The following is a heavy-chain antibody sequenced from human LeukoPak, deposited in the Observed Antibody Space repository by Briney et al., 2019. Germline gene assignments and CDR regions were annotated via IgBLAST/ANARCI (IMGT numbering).Heavy chain of an antibody. CDR3: ARGVHKGTGYSHFDY. J-gene: IGHJ4*02. D-gene: IGHD3/OR15-3a*01. CDR2: ISGTRRYT. CDR1: GFTFSDYY. V-gene: IGHV3-11*06. Sequence: KTGGSLRLSCAASGFTFSDYYMSWIRQVPGKGLEWVSYISGTRRYTDYADSVKGRFTISRDNSKNTLYLQMNSLRAEDTAVYYCARGVHKGTGYSHFDYWGQGTLVTVSS.